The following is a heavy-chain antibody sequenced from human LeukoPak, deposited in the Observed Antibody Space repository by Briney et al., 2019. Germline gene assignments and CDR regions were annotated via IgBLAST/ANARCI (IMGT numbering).Heavy chain of an antibody. J-gene: IGHJ4*02. CDR3: TKDRVWNSFDS. CDR2: INTDGSST. CDR1: GFTFSNHW. D-gene: IGHD1-1*01. Sequence: GGSLRLSCAASGFTFSNHWMNWVRQAPGKGLVWVSRINTDGSSTTYADSVKGRFTISRDNAKNTLYLQMNSLKNEDTAVYYCTKDRVWNSFDSWGQGTLVTVSS. V-gene: IGHV3-74*01.